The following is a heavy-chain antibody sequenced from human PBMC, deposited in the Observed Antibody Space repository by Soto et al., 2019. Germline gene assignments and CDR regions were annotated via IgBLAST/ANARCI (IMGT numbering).Heavy chain of an antibody. V-gene: IGHV4-34*01. CDR2: INHSGST. J-gene: IGHJ5*02. CDR3: ATAPVADNWFDP. Sequence: SETLSLTCAVYGGSFSGYYWSWIRQPPGKGLEWIGEINHSGSTNYNPSLKSRVTISVDTSKNQFSLKLSSVTAADTAVYYCATAPVADNWFDPWGQGTLVTVSS. D-gene: IGHD6-19*01. CDR1: GGSFSGYY.